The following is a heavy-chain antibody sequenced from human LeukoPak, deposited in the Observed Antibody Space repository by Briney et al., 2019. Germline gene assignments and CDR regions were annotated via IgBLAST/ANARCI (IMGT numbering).Heavy chain of an antibody. CDR3: GRQGYTASYCFLDY. CDR1: TGSINSYY. J-gene: IGHJ4*02. V-gene: IGHV4-4*07. D-gene: IGHD1-26*01. CDR2: TGTT. Sequence: SETLSLTCTVSTGSINSYYWGWVRQPAGKGLEWIGRTGTTNYSPSLKSRLSMSIDTSTNQFSLTLRSVTAADTAVYYCGRQGYTASYCFLDYWSQGTLVTVSS.